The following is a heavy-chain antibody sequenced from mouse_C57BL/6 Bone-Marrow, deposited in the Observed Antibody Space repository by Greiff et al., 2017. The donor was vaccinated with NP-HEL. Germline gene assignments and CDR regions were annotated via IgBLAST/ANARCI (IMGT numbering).Heavy chain of an antibody. J-gene: IGHJ2*01. CDR2: INPNNGGT. CDR3: ASGSYSRFDY. CDR1: GYTFTDYY. D-gene: IGHD2-5*01. V-gene: IGHV1-26*01. Sequence: VQLQQSGPELVKPGASVKISCKASGYTFTDYYMNWVKQSHGKSLEWIGDINPNNGGTSYNQKFKGKATLTVDKSSSIAYMELRSLTSEDSAVYYCASGSYSRFDYWGQGTTLTVSS.